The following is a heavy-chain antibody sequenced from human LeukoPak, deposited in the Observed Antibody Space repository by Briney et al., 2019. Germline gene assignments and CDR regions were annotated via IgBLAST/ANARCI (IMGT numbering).Heavy chain of an antibody. D-gene: IGHD3-22*01. CDR2: INPSGGST. J-gene: IGHJ4*02. CDR1: GYTFTSYY. V-gene: IGHV1-46*01. Sequence: ASVKVSCKASGYTFTSYYMHWVRRAPGQGLEWMGIINPSGGSTSYAQKFQGRVTITADESTSTAYMELSSLRSEDTAVYYCARARGYYFDYWGQGTLVTVSS. CDR3: ARARGYYFDY.